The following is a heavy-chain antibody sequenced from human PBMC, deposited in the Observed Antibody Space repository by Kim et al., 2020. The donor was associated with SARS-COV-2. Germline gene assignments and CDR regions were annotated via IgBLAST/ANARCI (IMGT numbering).Heavy chain of an antibody. J-gene: IGHJ4*02. V-gene: IGHV3-15*01. CDR3: TAVPYGDPQFDY. Sequence: DSAAPVKGRFTISRDDSKHTLYLQMNSLKTGDTAVYYCTAVPYGDPQFDYWGQGTLVTVSS. D-gene: IGHD4-17*01.